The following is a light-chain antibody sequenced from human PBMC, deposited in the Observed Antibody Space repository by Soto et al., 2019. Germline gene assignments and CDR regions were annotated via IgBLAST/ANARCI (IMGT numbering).Light chain of an antibody. CDR3: SSYTSTSTVI. Sequence: QSVLTQPASVSGSPGQSITISCTGTSSDVGGYNYVSWYQQHPGKAPKLMIYEVSNRPSGVSSRFSGSKSGNTASLTISGLQPEDETDYYCSSYTSTSTVIFGGGTQLTVL. J-gene: IGLJ2*01. CDR1: SSDVGGYNY. CDR2: EVS. V-gene: IGLV2-14*01.